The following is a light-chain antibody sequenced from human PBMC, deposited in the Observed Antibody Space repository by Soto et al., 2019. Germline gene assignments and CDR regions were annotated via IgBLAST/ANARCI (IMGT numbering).Light chain of an antibody. CDR3: FSFTPDWTHV. CDR1: SSDIGAYNY. J-gene: IGLJ1*01. V-gene: IGLV2-14*01. Sequence: QSSLTQPASVSGSPGQSITISCTGSSSDIGAYNYVSWFQQYPGRAPKLIISEVSNRPSGVSNRFSGSKSGTAASLTISGLQTEDEADYFCFSFTPDWTHVLGPGTKVTVL. CDR2: EVS.